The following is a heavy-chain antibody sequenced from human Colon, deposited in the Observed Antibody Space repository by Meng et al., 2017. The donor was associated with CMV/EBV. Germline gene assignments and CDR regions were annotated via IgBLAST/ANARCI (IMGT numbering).Heavy chain of an antibody. V-gene: IGHV4-59*01. CDR1: GGSLSSYY. D-gene: IGHD1-26*01. J-gene: IGHJ4*02. CDR3: ARRKVGVFDY. CDR2: IYFTGTT. Sequence: SETLSLTCTVSGGSLSSYYGSWIRQAPGKGLEWIGYIYFTGTTKDNPSLKSRVTMSVDTSNNVFSLKLSSVIAADTAVYYCARRKVGVFDYWGQGTLVTVSS.